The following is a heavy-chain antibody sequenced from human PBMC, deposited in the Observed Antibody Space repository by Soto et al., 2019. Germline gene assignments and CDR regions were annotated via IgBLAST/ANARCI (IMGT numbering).Heavy chain of an antibody. CDR3: ARARATIAAAAIFDC. D-gene: IGHD6-13*01. Sequence: SETLSLTCTVSGGSISSSSYYWGWIRQPPGKGLEWIGSIYFSGSTHYNVSLTSRVTISVDTSRNQFSLKLSSVTATDTAVYYCARARATIAAAAIFDCWGQGTLVTVSS. J-gene: IGHJ4*02. CDR1: GGSISSSSYY. CDR2: IYFSGST. V-gene: IGHV4-39*01.